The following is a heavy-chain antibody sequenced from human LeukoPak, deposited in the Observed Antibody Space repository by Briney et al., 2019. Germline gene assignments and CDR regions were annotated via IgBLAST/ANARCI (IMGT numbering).Heavy chain of an antibody. V-gene: IGHV3-48*03. CDR1: GFTFSSYE. CDR3: AREPYYYDSSGSNYYYYGMDV. J-gene: IGHJ6*02. Sequence: QPGGSLRLSCAASGFTFSSYEMNWVRQAPGKGLEWVSYISSSGSTIYHADSVKGRFTISRDNAKNSLYLQMNSLRAEDTAVYYCAREPYYYDSSGSNYYYYGMDVWGQGTTVTVSS. D-gene: IGHD3-22*01. CDR2: ISSSGSTI.